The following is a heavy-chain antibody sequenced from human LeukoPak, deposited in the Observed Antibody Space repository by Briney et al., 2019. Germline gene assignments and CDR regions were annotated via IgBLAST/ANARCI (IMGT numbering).Heavy chain of an antibody. CDR3: AQKGGTDH. CDR2: INSSSSAI. CDR1: GFTFSRFG. D-gene: IGHD2-15*01. Sequence: PGGSLRLSCAASGFTFSRFGMNWVRQAPGKGLEWISHINSSSSAIYYADSVKGRFTISRDNAKNSLYLQMSSLRDEDTAVYYCAQKGGTDHWGQGTLVTVSS. J-gene: IGHJ4*02. V-gene: IGHV3-48*02.